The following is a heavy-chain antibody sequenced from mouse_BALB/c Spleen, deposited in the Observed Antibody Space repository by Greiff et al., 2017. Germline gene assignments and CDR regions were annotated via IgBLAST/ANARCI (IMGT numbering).Heavy chain of an antibody. J-gene: IGHJ3*01. D-gene: IGHD2-4*01. CDR1: GYSITSDYA. V-gene: IGHV3-2*02. Sequence: DVKLQESGPGLVKPSQSLSLTCTVTGYSITSDYAWNWIRQFPGNKLEWMGYISYSGSTSYNPSLKSRISITRDTSKNQFFLQLNSVTTEDTATYYCASYYDYGWFAYWGQGTLVTVSA. CDR3: ASYYDYGWFAY. CDR2: ISYSGST.